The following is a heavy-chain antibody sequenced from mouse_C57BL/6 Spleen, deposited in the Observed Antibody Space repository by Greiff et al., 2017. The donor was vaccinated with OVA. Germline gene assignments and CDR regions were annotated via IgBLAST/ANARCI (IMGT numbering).Heavy chain of an antibody. J-gene: IGHJ4*01. V-gene: IGHV1-55*01. CDR2: IYPGCGST. CDR3: ARGSNYYEKDD. D-gene: IGHD2-5*01. CDR1: GYTFTSYW. Sequence: QVQLQQPGAELVKPGASVQMSCQASGYTFTSYWITWVKPRPGQGLEWIGDIYPGCGSTNYNEKFKSKATLTVATSSSTAYMQLSSLTSEDSAVYYCARGSNYYEKDDWGQGTSVTVSS.